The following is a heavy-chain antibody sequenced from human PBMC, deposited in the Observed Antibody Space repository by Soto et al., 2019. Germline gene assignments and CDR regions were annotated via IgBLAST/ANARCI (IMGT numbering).Heavy chain of an antibody. Sequence: QLQLQESGSGLVEPSQTLSLTCTVSGGSINSGDYSWSWIRQPPGKGLEWIGYIYHSGSTYYNPSLNSRVTMSVDRSKDQFPLKLSSVTAADTAVYYCASYCAGDCSNFDYWGQGMLVTVSS. D-gene: IGHD2-21*02. J-gene: IGHJ4*02. CDR1: GGSINSGDYS. CDR2: IYHSGST. V-gene: IGHV4-30-2*01. CDR3: ASYCAGDCSNFDY.